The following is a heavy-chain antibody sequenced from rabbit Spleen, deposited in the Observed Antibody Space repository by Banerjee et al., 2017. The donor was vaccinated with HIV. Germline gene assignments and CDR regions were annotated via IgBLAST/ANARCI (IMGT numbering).Heavy chain of an antibody. CDR3: VRDLGYDDYSEKGYFNL. Sequence: QQQLVESGGGLVKPGASLTLTCKASGFSFSSGYYMSWVRQAPGKGLEWIACISTGSGSTWYASWVNGRFTISSHNAQNTLYLQLNSLTVADTATYFCVRDLGYDDYSEKGYFNLWGPGTLVTVS. J-gene: IGHJ4*01. D-gene: IGHD2-1*01. CDR2: ISTGSGST. V-gene: IGHV1S43*01. CDR1: GFSFSSGYY.